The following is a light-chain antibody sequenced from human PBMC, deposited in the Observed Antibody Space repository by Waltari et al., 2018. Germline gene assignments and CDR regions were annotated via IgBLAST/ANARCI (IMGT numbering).Light chain of an antibody. J-gene: IGKJ4*01. CDR1: QTVSAW. Sequence: DIQMTQSPSTLSASVGDTVTTTCRASQTVSAWLAWYQQKPGNAPKLLIYKASNLKSGVPSRFSGSGSGTEFTLTINSLEPEDFAIYYCQQRTDWPPLTFGGGTKVEIK. CDR3: QQRTDWPPLT. V-gene: IGKV1-5*03. CDR2: KAS.